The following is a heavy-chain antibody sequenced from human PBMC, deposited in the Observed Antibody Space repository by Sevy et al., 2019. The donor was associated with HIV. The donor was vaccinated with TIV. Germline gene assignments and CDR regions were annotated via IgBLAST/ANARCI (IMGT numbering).Heavy chain of an antibody. J-gene: IGHJ4*02. CDR2: ITRNSYEAYGGTT. CDR1: GFTFDDYA. Sequence: GGSLRLSCTASGFTFDDYAMSWFRQAPGKGLEWVAFITRNSYEAYGGTTEYAASVKGRFIISRDDSKSIAYLQMISLKTEDTDVYYCTRGLATADTPEYYFDYWGQGILVTVSS. D-gene: IGHD5-12*01. CDR3: TRGLATADTPEYYFDY. V-gene: IGHV3-49*03.